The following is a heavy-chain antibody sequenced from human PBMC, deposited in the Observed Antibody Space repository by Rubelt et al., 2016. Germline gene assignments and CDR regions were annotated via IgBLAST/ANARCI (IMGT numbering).Heavy chain of an antibody. CDR2: THDSGET. J-gene: IGHJ3*02. D-gene: IGHD6-6*01. CDR3: ARSWAWTARKDAFDI. Sequence: QVQLQESGPGLAKPSETLSLTCTVSGGSINSYYWSWIRQPPGKGLEWLAYTHDSGETKYNPSLKRRLIISVDTSKNQLSRKLGAVTAADTAVYYCARSWAWTARKDAFDIWGQGTMVTVSS. CDR1: GGSINSYY. V-gene: IGHV4-59*08.